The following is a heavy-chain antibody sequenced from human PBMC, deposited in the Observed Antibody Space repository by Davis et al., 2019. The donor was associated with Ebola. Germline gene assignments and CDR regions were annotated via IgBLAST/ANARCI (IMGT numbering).Heavy chain of an antibody. CDR2: FNPSGGST. V-gene: IGHV1-46*01. Sequence: AASVKVSCKASRYTFTSYFMHWVRPAPAHGLEWMGIFNPSGGSTSYAQKFQGRVTITADKSTSTAYMELRSLRSDDTAVYYCARLWFRESLGYWGQGTLVTVSS. CDR3: ARLWFRESLGY. D-gene: IGHD3-10*01. CDR1: RYTFTSYF. J-gene: IGHJ4*02.